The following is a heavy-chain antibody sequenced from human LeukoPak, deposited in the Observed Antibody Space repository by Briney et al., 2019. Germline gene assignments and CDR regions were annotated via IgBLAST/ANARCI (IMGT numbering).Heavy chain of an antibody. J-gene: IGHJ4*02. D-gene: IGHD5-12*01. CDR3: AREQRGYSGYDSNY. CDR2: INHSGST. V-gene: IGHV4-34*01. Sequence: SETLSPTCAVYGGSFSGYYWSWIRQPPGKGLEWIGEINHSGSTNYNPSLKSRVTISVDTSKNQFSLKLSSVTVADTAVYYCAREQRGYSGYDSNYWGQGTLVTVSS. CDR1: GGSFSGYY.